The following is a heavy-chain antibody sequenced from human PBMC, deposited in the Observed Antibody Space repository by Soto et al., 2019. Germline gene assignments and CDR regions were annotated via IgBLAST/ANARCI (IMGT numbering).Heavy chain of an antibody. J-gene: IGHJ4*02. V-gene: IGHV1-2*02. CDR2: SNPHSGTT. CDR1: GYTFSDFY. CDR3: RKDLGSSRGYYYRGALDS. Sequence: ASVKVSCKASGYTFSDFYIHWVRQAPGQGLEWVGLSNPHSGTTSSAQKFEGRVTMTRDTSISTAYVELSSLTSDDTAVFYCRKDLGSSRGYYYRGALDSWGQGPLITVS. D-gene: IGHD3-22*01.